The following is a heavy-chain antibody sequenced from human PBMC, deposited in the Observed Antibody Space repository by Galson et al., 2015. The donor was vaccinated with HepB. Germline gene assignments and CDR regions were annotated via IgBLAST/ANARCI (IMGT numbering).Heavy chain of an antibody. CDR3: VPRGLHKNFDF. V-gene: IGHV3-23*01. Sequence: SLRLSCAASGFTFSGYAMSWVRQAPEKGLEWVSGISGSADRTHYADSVKGRFTISRDNSKNTLHLQMNSLRVEDTARYFCVPRGLHKNFDFWGQGTRVTVSS. CDR2: ISGSADRT. J-gene: IGHJ4*02. D-gene: IGHD2/OR15-2a*01. CDR1: GFTFSGYA.